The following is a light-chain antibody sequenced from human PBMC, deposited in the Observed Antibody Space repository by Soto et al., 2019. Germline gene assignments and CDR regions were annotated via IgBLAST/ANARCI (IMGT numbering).Light chain of an antibody. Sequence: QSALTQPASVSGSPGQSITISCTGTSSDVGGYNYVSWYQQHPGKAPELMIYDVSNRPSGVSNRFSGSKSGNTASLTISVRRAGDEADYYCSSYTISITLVFGGGTKLTVL. V-gene: IGLV2-14*01. CDR1: SSDVGGYNY. J-gene: IGLJ2*01. CDR2: DVS. CDR3: SSYTISITLV.